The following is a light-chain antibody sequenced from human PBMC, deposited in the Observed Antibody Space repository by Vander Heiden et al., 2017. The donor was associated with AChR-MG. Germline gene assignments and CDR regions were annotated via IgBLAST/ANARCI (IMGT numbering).Light chain of an antibody. Sequence: DIVMTQSPLTLSVTPGEPASISCRSSQSLLHSNRCNYLDWYQKKPGQSPQLLIYLGFKRAAGVPDRFSGSGSGTDFTLKSSRVEAEDVGVYYCMQALQTPWTFGQGTKVEIK. CDR3: MQALQTPWT. CDR2: LGF. J-gene: IGKJ1*01. V-gene: IGKV2-28*01. CDR1: QSLLHSNRCNY.